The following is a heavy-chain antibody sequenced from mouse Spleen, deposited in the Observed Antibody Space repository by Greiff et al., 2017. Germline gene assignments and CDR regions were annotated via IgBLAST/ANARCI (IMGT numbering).Heavy chain of an antibody. D-gene: IGHD3-1*01. Sequence: VNVVESGPGLVAPSQSLSITCTVSGFSLTSYAISWVRQPPGKGLEWLGVIWTGGGTNYNSALKSRLSISKDNSKSQVFLKMNSLQTDDTARYYCARGAYSSGYSFAYWGQGTLVTVSA. CDR3: ARGAYSSGYSFAY. CDR1: GFSLTSYA. CDR2: IWTGGGT. V-gene: IGHV2-9-1*01. J-gene: IGHJ3*01.